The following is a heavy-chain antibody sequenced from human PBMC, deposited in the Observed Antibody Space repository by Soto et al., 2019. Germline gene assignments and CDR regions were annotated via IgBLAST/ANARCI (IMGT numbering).Heavy chain of an antibody. CDR2: ISGQTGDT. D-gene: IGHD2-15*01. V-gene: IGHV1-18*01. J-gene: IGHJ5*02. Sequence: QLHLAQSGGEVKMPVASVKVSCKASGYSFNSYGIGWVRQAPGQGLEWMGWISGQTGDTKYADKLSGIVIMTIDMATDTAHMELRRLTSEDAAIYYCSRVCRGGSCYLYNWLDVLGQGTPVTVSS. CDR3: SRVCRGGSCYLYNWLDV. CDR1: GYSFNSYG.